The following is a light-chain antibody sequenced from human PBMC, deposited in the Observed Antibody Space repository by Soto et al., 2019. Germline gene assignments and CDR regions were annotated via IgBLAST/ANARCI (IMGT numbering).Light chain of an antibody. V-gene: IGKV1-39*01. CDR3: QQSHSTPLT. Sequence: DIKLTQSPSSLSAYVGDRVTITCRASLRISKYLNWYQQKPGKAPKLLIDGASTLQSGVPSRFSGSGSGTDFTLTITNLQPEDSATYFCQQSHSTPLTFGGGTKLEI. J-gene: IGKJ4*01. CDR1: LRISKY. CDR2: GAS.